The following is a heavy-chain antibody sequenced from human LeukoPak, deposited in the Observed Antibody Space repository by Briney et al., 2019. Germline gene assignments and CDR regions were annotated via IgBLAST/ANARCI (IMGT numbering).Heavy chain of an antibody. J-gene: IGHJ4*02. CDR1: GFTFSSYS. Sequence: GGSLRLSCAASGFTFSSYSMHWVRQAPGKGLEYVSAISSSGGSTYYANSVKGRFTISRDNSKNTLYLQMGGLRAEDMAVYYCARTYCSSTSCLVDYWGQGTLVTVSA. V-gene: IGHV3-64*01. D-gene: IGHD2-2*01. CDR2: ISSSGGST. CDR3: ARTYCSSTSCLVDY.